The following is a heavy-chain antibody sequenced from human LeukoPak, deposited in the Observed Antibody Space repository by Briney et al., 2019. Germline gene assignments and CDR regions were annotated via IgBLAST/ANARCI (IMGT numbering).Heavy chain of an antibody. CDR3: ARDLKVDGSSGYYAFNI. CDR2: IYTSGST. J-gene: IGHJ3*02. V-gene: IGHV4-61*02. Sequence: SETLSLTCTVSGGSISSGSYYWSWIRQPAGKGLEWIGRIYTSGSTNYNPSLKSRVTISVDTSKNQFSLKLSSVTAADTAVYYCARDLKVDGSSGYYAFNIWGQGTMVTVSS. CDR1: GGSISSGSYY. D-gene: IGHD3-22*01.